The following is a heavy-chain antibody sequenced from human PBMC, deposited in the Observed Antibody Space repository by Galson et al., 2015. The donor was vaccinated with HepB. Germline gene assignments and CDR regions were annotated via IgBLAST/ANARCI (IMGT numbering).Heavy chain of an antibody. CDR3: ARDPAVAGKGFDY. CDR2: IYYSGST. Sequence: ETLSLTCTVSGGSISSYYWSWIRQPPGKGLEWIGYIYYSGSTNYNPSLKSRVTISVDTSKNQFSLKLSSVTAADTAVYYCARDPAVAGKGFDYWGQGTLVTVSS. V-gene: IGHV4-59*01. CDR1: GGSISSYY. D-gene: IGHD6-19*01. J-gene: IGHJ4*02.